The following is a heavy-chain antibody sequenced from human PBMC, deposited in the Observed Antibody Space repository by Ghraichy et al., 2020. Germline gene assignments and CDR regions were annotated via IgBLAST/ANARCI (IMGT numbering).Heavy chain of an antibody. D-gene: IGHD6-19*01. CDR2: IYYSGNT. CDR3: ARHGDPYSSAWHGDDAFDV. Sequence: SETLSLTCTVSGGSISSSSYYWGWLRQPPGKGLEWIGSIYYSGNTYYNPSLKSRVTISVDTSENRLSLKLRFATAPDTAVYYCARHGDPYSSAWHGDDAFDVWGQGTMVTVSS. CDR1: GGSISSSSYY. V-gene: IGHV4-39*01. J-gene: IGHJ3*01.